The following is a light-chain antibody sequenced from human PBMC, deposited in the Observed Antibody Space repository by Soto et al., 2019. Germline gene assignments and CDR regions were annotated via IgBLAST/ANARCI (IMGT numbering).Light chain of an antibody. CDR2: LNSDGSH. J-gene: IGLJ2*01. Sequence: QPVLTQSPSASASLGASVKLTCTLSSGHSRYAIAWHQQQPEKGPRYLMKLNSDGSHSKGGGIPDRFSGSSSGAERYLTISSLQSEDEADYYCQTWGTGTVVFGGGTKLTVL. CDR3: QTWGTGTVV. V-gene: IGLV4-69*01. CDR1: SGHSRYA.